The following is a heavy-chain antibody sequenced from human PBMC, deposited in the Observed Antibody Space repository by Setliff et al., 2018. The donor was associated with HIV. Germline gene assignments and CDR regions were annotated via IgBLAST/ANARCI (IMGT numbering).Heavy chain of an antibody. J-gene: IGHJ1*01. CDR3: ATDPGYSSTWYSESLQH. D-gene: IGHD6-13*01. CDR2: FDPEDGET. V-gene: IGHV1-24*01. Sequence: ASVKVSCKISGYTLTELSIHWVRQAPGKGLEWMANFDPEDGETFYAQKFQGRLTMTEDTSTDTAYMELSNLRSDDTAMYYCATDPGYSSTWYSESLQHWGQGTVVTVSS. CDR1: GYTLTELS.